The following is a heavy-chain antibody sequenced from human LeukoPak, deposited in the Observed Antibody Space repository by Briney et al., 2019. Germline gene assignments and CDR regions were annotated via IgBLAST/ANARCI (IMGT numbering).Heavy chain of an antibody. CDR1: GFTFSDYN. Sequence: PGGSLRLSCAASGFTFSDYNMNWVRQAPGKGLEWVSYITNGGSTIHHADSVKGRFTISRDNAKKTLYLQMNSQRAEDTAVYYCARSIGLTGGGVDVWGQGTTVTVSS. CDR3: ARSIGLTGGGVDV. D-gene: IGHD3-9*01. V-gene: IGHV3-11*01. CDR2: ITNGGSTI. J-gene: IGHJ6*02.